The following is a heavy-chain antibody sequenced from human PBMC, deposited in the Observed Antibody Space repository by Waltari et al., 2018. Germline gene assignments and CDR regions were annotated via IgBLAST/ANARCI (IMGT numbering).Heavy chain of an antibody. CDR3: ARAGRFLEWLSGGSWFDP. Sequence: QVQLQESGPGLVKPSETLSLTCAVSGYSISSGYYWGWIRQPPGKGLEWIGSIYHSGSTYYNPSLKSRVTISVDTSKNQFSLKLSSVTAADTAVYYCARAGRFLEWLSGGSWFDPWGQGTLVTVS. V-gene: IGHV4-38-2*01. CDR2: IYHSGST. D-gene: IGHD3-3*01. CDR1: GYSISSGYY. J-gene: IGHJ5*02.